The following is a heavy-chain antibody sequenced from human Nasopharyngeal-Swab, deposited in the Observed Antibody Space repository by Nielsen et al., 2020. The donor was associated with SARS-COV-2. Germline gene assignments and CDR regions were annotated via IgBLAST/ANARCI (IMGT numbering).Heavy chain of an antibody. CDR3: ARIGCSGGSCYCDY. J-gene: IGHJ4*02. Sequence: SETLSLTCTVSGGSIRSYSYYWSWIRQPPGKGLEWIGYIYYNGSTNYNPSLKSRVTISIDTSKNQFSLKLNSVTAADTAVYYCARIGCSGGSCYCDYWGQGTLVTVSS. D-gene: IGHD2-15*01. CDR1: GGSIRSYSYY. CDR2: IYYNGST. V-gene: IGHV4-61*01.